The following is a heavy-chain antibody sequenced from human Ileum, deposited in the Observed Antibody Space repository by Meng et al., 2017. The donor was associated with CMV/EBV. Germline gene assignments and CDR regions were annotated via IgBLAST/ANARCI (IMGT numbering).Heavy chain of an antibody. Sequence: LSCPPSGFPSRASYMSWIRPPPGKGLEWISYISGDSSTIYYADSVKGRFVISRDNAKNSLSLQMNSLRAEDTAIYYCATRRAGEFDYWGQGTLVTVSS. D-gene: IGHD7-27*01. V-gene: IGHV3-11*01. CDR3: ATRRAGEFDY. CDR1: GFPSRASY. J-gene: IGHJ4*02. CDR2: ISGDSSTI.